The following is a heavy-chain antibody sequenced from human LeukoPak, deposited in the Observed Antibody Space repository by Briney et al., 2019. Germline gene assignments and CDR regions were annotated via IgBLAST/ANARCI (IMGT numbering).Heavy chain of an antibody. D-gene: IGHD2-2*01. CDR3: AKVGPGCSSTSCYPGS. CDR1: GFTFSSYA. V-gene: IGHV3-23*01. Sequence: GGSLRLSCAASGFTFSSYAMSWVRQAPGKGLEWVSGISGSGGSTYYADSLKGRFTISRDNSKNTLYLEMNSLRAEDTAVYYCAKVGPGCSSTSCYPGSWGQGTLVTVSS. CDR2: ISGSGGST. J-gene: IGHJ5*02.